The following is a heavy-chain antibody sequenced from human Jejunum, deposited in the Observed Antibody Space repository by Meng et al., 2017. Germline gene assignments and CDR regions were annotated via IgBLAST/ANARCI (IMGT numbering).Heavy chain of an antibody. V-gene: IGHV3-23*01. Sequence: GESLKISCVAYGFTSSGYGMTWVRQAPGKGLEWVSVISGSGSTAYYADSVKGRSTISRDNSKNTLYLEMSSLTAEDTAIYYCAKEPGGTLYYFDSWGQGTLVTVSS. D-gene: IGHD4-23*01. J-gene: IGHJ4*01. CDR2: ISGSGSTA. CDR1: GFTSSGYG. CDR3: AKEPGGTLYYFDS.